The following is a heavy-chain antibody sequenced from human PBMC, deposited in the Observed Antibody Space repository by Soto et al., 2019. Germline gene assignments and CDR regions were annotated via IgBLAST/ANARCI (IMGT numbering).Heavy chain of an antibody. J-gene: IGHJ5*02. D-gene: IGHD4-17*01. V-gene: IGHV3-74*01. CDR1: GFTFSSFW. CDR2: ASPDGTST. Sequence: EVQLVESGGGLVQPGGSLRLSCAASGFTFSSFWMHWVRQAPGKGLEWVSRASPDGTSTSYADSVKGRFTISRDNAKNTQFMQMNSLRAEDTAVYYCTRHGSGDYFLFDPWGQGTLVSVSS. CDR3: TRHGSGDYFLFDP.